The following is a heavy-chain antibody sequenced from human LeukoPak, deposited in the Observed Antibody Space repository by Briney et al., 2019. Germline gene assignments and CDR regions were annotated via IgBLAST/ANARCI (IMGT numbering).Heavy chain of an antibody. CDR2: INWNGGST. V-gene: IGHV3-20*04. CDR1: GFTFDDYG. D-gene: IGHD4-17*01. CDR3: ATQPSNYGDYSN. Sequence: GGSLRLSCAASGFTFDDYGMSWVRQAPGKGLEWVSGINWNGGSTGYADSVKGRFTISRDNAKNTLYLQMNSLRAEDTAVYYCATQPSNYGDYSNWGQGTLVTVSS. J-gene: IGHJ4*02.